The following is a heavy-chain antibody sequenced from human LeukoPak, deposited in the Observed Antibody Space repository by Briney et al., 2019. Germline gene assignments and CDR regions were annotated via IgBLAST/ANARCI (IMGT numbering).Heavy chain of an antibody. Sequence: PSETLSLTCTVSGGSISSYYWSWIRQPPGKGLEWIGYIYYSGSTNYNPSLKSRVTISVDTSKNQFSLKLSSVTAADTAVYYCARARRKGVIAAAGWYFDLWGRGTLVTVSS. D-gene: IGHD6-13*01. CDR2: IYYSGST. J-gene: IGHJ2*01. V-gene: IGHV4-59*01. CDR1: GGSISSYY. CDR3: ARARRKGVIAAAGWYFDL.